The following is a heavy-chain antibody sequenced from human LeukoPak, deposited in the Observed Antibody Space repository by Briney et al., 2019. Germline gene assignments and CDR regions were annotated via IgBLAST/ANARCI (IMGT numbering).Heavy chain of an antibody. D-gene: IGHD3-22*01. CDR3: ARERRTMIVVVRKYYFDY. J-gene: IGHJ4*02. V-gene: IGHV4-34*01. Sequence: SETLFLTCAVYGGSFSGYYWSWIRQPPGKGLEWIGEINHSGSTNYNPSLKSRVTISVDTSKNQFSLKPSSVTAADTAVYYCARERRTMIVVVRKYYFDYWGQGTLVTVSS. CDR2: INHSGST. CDR1: GGSFSGYY.